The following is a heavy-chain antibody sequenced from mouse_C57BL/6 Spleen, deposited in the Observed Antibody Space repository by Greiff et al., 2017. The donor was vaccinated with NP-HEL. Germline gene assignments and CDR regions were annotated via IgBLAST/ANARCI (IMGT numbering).Heavy chain of an antibody. J-gene: IGHJ4*01. Sequence: VQLQQSGAELVKPGASVKLSCKASGYTFTEYTIHWVKQRSGQGLEWIGWFYPGSGSIKYNENFKDKATLTADKSSSTVYMGLMRLTSEVSAVYLSTSHENSNLYYAMDYWGQGTSVTVSS. CDR2: FYPGSGSI. V-gene: IGHV1-62-2*01. D-gene: IGHD2-5*01. CDR1: GYTFTEYT. CDR3: TSHENSNLYYAMDY.